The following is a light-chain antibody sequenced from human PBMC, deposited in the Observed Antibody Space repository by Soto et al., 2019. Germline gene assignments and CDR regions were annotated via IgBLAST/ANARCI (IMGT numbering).Light chain of an antibody. Sequence: QSVLTQPASVSGSPGQSITISCTGTNSDVENYNLISWYQQYPGKAPKPIIYEGSKRPSEVSHRFSASKSGNTASLTISGLQAEDEADYYCCSYARSSTVVFGGGTKLTVL. J-gene: IGLJ2*01. CDR2: EGS. CDR3: CSYARSSTVV. V-gene: IGLV2-23*01. CDR1: NSDVENYNL.